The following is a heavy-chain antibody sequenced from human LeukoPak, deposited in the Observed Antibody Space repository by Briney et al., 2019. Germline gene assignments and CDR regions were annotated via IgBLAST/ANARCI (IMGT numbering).Heavy chain of an antibody. V-gene: IGHV3-30*18. D-gene: IGHD3-22*01. CDR3: AKPRDDYYYYDSSGSFRH. CDR2: ISYDGSNK. J-gene: IGHJ1*01. Sequence: GGSLRLSCAASGFTFSSHGMHWVRQAPGKGLEWVAVISYDGSNKYYADSVKGRFTISRDNSKNTLYLQMNSLRAEDTAVYYCAKPRDDYYYYDSSGSFRHWGQGTLVTVSS. CDR1: GFTFSSHG.